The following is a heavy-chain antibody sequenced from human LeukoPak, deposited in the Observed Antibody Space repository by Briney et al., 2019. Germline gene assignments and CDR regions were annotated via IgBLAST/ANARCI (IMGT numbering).Heavy chain of an antibody. D-gene: IGHD1-26*01. Sequence: PSETLSLTCTVSGGSISSSISYWSWIRQPPGKGLEWIATIYYSGSTYCSPSLKSRVTISVDTSKNQFSLKVTSMTAADTAVYYCARRIVGVIDAFDYWGQGALVTVSS. CDR1: GGSISSSISY. V-gene: IGHV4-39*01. J-gene: IGHJ4*02. CDR2: IYYSGST. CDR3: ARRIVGVIDAFDY.